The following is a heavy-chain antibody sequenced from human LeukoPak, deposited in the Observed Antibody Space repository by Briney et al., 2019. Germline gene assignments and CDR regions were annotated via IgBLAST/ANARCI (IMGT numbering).Heavy chain of an antibody. CDR3: ASLSGSYYY. CDR1: GFRFSSYA. V-gene: IGHV3-30*04. D-gene: IGHD1-26*01. Sequence: GGSLRLSCAVSGFRFSSYAMHWVRQAPGKGLEWVAVISYDGSNENYADSVKGRFTVSRDNSKGTLYLQLNSLRTEDTAMYYCASLSGSYYYWGQGTLVTVSS. J-gene: IGHJ4*02. CDR2: ISYDGSNE.